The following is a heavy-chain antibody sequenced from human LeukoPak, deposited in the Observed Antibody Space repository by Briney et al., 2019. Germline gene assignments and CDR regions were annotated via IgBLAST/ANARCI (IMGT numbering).Heavy chain of an antibody. Sequence: GGSLRLSCAASGFTFSSYAMSWVRQAPGKGLEWVSAISGSGGSTYHADSVKGRFTISRDNSKNTLYLQMNSLRAEDTAVYYCAKDSNWGSDYYFDYWGQGTLVTVSS. CDR3: AKDSNWGSDYYFDY. D-gene: IGHD7-27*01. CDR1: GFTFSSYA. V-gene: IGHV3-23*01. CDR2: ISGSGGST. J-gene: IGHJ4*02.